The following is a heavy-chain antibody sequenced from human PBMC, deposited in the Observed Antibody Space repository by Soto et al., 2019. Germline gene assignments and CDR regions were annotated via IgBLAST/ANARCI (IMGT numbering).Heavy chain of an antibody. CDR3: ARGLVGVVVPAAIGGMDV. CDR1: GGSISSYY. V-gene: IGHV4-59*01. CDR2: IYYSGST. Sequence: SETLSLTCTVSGGSISSYYWSWIRQPPGKGLEWIGYIYYSGSTNYNPSLKSRVTISVDTSKNQFSLKLSSVTAADTAVYYCARGLVGVVVPAAIGGMDVWGQGTTVTVSS. D-gene: IGHD2-2*02. J-gene: IGHJ6*02.